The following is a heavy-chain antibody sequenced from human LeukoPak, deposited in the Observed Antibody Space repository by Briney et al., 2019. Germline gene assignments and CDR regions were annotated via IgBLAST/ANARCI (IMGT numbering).Heavy chain of an antibody. CDR1: GGTFSSYA. Sequence: SVKVSCKASGGTFSSYAISWVRQAPGQGLEWMGGIIPNFGTANYAQKFQGRVTITRDTSASTAYMELSSLRSEDTAVYYCARVVTSSSWYGFDYWGQGTLVTVSS. J-gene: IGHJ4*02. V-gene: IGHV1-69*05. D-gene: IGHD6-13*01. CDR2: IIPNFGTA. CDR3: ARVVTSSSWYGFDY.